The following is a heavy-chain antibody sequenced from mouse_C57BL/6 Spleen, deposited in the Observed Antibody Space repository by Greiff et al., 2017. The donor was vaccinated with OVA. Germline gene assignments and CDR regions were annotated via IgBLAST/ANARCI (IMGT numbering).Heavy chain of an antibody. V-gene: IGHV1-64*01. CDR3: ASSYDYDYFDY. J-gene: IGHJ2*01. CDR2: IHPNSGST. CDR1: GYTFTSYW. D-gene: IGHD2-4*01. Sequence: QVQLQQPGAELVKPGASVKLSCKASGYTFTSYWMHWVKQRPGQGLEWIGMIHPNSGSTNYNEKFKSKATLTVDKSSSTAYMQLSSLTSEDSAVYYCASSYDYDYFDYWGQGTTLTVSS.